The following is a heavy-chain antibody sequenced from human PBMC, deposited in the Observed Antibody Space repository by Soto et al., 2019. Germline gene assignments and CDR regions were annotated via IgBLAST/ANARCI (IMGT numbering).Heavy chain of an antibody. CDR2: IIPILGIA. CDR1: AGTFSSYT. Sequence: SVNVSCKASAGTFSSYTISWVRQAPGQGLEWMGRIIPILGIANYAQKFQGRVTITADKSTSTAYMELSSLRSEDTAVYYCAREQWLQPYGMDVWGQGTTVTVSS. D-gene: IGHD6-19*01. CDR3: AREQWLQPYGMDV. J-gene: IGHJ6*02. V-gene: IGHV1-69*04.